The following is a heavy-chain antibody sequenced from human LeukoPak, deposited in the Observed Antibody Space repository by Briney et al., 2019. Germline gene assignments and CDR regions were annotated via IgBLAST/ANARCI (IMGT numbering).Heavy chain of an antibody. CDR2: IYYSGST. J-gene: IGHJ6*03. D-gene: IGHD4-11*01. V-gene: IGHV4-39*07. CDR3: ARAVRFEIYMDV. CDR1: GGSISSSSYY. Sequence: SETLSLTCTVSGGSISSSSYYWGWIRQPPGKGLEWIGSIYYSGSTYYNPSLKSRVTISVDTSKNQFSLKLSSVTAADTAVYYCARAVRFEIYMDVWGKGTTVTVSS.